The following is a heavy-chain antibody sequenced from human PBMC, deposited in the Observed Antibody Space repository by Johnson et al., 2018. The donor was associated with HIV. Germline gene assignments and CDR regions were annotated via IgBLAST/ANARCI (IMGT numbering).Heavy chain of an antibody. V-gene: IGHV3-13*01. CDR3: ARFENTLSNAFDI. J-gene: IGHJ3*02. D-gene: IGHD3-10*01. CDR2: IGTAGDT. CDR1: GFTFSRYD. Sequence: VQLVESGGGLVQPGGSLRLSCAASGFTFSRYDMHWVRQATGKGLEWVSGIGTAGDTYYPGSVKGRFTISRENAKNSFYLQMNSLRAEDTALYYCARFENTLSNAFDIWGQGTMVTVSS.